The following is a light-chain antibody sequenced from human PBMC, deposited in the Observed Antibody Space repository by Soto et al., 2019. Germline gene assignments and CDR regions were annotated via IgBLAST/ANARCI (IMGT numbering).Light chain of an antibody. CDR2: DAS. V-gene: IGKV3-15*01. J-gene: IGKJ1*01. CDR1: QSVSSN. Sequence: EIVMTQSPATVSVSPGERATLYCRASQSVSSNLAWYQQKPGQPPRLLIYDASTRATDIPARFTGSGSGTEFTLTISSLQSEDFAVYYCQQYNNWPPTWTFGQGTKLDIK. CDR3: QQYNNWPPTWT.